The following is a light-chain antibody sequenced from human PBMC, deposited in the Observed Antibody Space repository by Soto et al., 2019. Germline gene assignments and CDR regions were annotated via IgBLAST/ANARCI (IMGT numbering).Light chain of an antibody. CDR2: EVS. CDR1: SSDVGGYNY. J-gene: IGLJ2*01. V-gene: IGLV2-14*01. Sequence: QSALTQPASVSGSPGQSITISCTGSSSDVGGYNYVSWYQQHPGKAPKLMIYEVSNRPSGISNRFSGSKSGNTASLTLSGLQAGDEADYYCSSYTSSSTLVFGGGTQLTVL. CDR3: SSYTSSSTLV.